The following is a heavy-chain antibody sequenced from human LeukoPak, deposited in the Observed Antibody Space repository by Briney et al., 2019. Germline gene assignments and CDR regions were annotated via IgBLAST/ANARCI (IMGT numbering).Heavy chain of an antibody. J-gene: IGHJ4*02. D-gene: IGHD6-19*01. Sequence: GGSLRLSCAVSGFTFSNYAMSWVRQAPGKGLEWVSLISASGADTYYADSVKGRFTISKDNSKNTLYLQMNSLRAEDTAVYYCAKQDIRSSAWYDWGQGTLVTVSS. CDR3: AKQDIRSSAWYD. V-gene: IGHV3-23*01. CDR2: ISASGADT. CDR1: GFTFSNYA.